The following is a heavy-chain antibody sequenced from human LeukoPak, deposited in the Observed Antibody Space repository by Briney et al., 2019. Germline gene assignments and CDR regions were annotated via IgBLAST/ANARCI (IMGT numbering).Heavy chain of an antibody. V-gene: IGHV3-64*01. J-gene: IGHJ4*02. D-gene: IGHD1-26*01. CDR2: ISSNGGST. CDR3: ARSTRSIVGAPGY. Sequence: GGSLRLSCAASGFTFSSYAMHWVRQAPGKGLEYVPAISSNGGSTYYANSVKGRFTISRDNSKNTLYLQMGSLRAEDMAVYYCARSTRSIVGAPGYWGQGTLVTVSS. CDR1: GFTFSSYA.